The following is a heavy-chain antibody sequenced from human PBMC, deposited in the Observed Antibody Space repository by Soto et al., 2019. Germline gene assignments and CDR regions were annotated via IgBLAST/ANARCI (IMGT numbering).Heavy chain of an antibody. J-gene: IGHJ4*02. V-gene: IGHV5-51*01. CDR2: IYPGDSDT. Sequence: GESLKISCKGSGYSFTSYWIGWVRQMPGKGLEWMGIIYPGDSDTRYSPSFQGQVTISADKSISTAYLQWSSLKASDTAMYYCARSSYYDYVWGSYRHPDYWGQGTLVTVSS. D-gene: IGHD3-16*02. CDR3: ARSSYYDYVWGSYRHPDY. CDR1: GYSFTSYW.